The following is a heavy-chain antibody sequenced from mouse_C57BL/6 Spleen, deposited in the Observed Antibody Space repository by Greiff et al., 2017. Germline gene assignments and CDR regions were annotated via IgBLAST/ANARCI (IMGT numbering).Heavy chain of an antibody. D-gene: IGHD1-1*01. V-gene: IGHV1-42*01. CDR2: INPSTGGT. J-gene: IGHJ1*03. Sequence: VQLQQSGPELVKPGASVKISCKASGYSFTGYYMNWVKQSPEKSLEWIGEINPSTGGTTYNQKFKAKATLTVDKSSSTAYMQLKSLTSADSAVYYCARRYYYGSREYFDDWGTGTTGTVSS. CDR3: ARRYYYGSREYFDD. CDR1: GYSFTGYY.